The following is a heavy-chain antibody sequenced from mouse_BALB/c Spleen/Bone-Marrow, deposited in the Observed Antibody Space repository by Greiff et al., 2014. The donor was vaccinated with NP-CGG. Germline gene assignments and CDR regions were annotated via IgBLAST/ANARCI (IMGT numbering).Heavy chain of an antibody. D-gene: IGHD2-4*01. CDR2: IDPENGDT. J-gene: IGHJ2*01. Sequence: VQLQQSGAELVRSGASVKSSCTASGFNIKDYYMHWVKQRPEQGLEWIGWIDPENGDTEYAPKFQGKATMTADTSSNTAYLQLSSLTSEDTAVYYCNARGDYDFDYVDYWGQGTTLTVSS. CDR3: NARGDYDFDYVDY. V-gene: IGHV14-4*02. CDR1: GFNIKDYY.